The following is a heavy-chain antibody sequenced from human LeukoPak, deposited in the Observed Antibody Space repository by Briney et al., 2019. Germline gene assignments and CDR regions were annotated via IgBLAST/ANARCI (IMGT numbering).Heavy chain of an antibody. D-gene: IGHD2-2*01. CDR1: GYTFTGYY. V-gene: IGHV1-2*02. J-gene: IGHJ5*02. Sequence: GASVKVSCKASGYTFTGYYMHWVRQAPGQGLEWMGWINPNSGGTNYAQKLQGRVTMTRDTSISTAYMELSRLRSDDTAVYYCARDPGQTYCSSTSCYPSNWFDPWGQGTLVTVSS. CDR3: ARDPGQTYCSSTSCYPSNWFDP. CDR2: INPNSGGT.